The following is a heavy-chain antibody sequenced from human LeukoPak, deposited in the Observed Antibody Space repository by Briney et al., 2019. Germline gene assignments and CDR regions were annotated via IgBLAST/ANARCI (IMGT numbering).Heavy chain of an antibody. CDR3: ATNNNEIVVIPTAIWFDP. CDR1: GYTFTSYD. CDR2: IIPIFGTA. V-gene: IGHV1-69*13. J-gene: IGHJ5*02. D-gene: IGHD2-2*01. Sequence: ASVKVSCKASGYTFTSYDINWVRQAPGQGLEWMGGIIPIFGTANYAQKFQGRVTITADESTNTAYMELSSLRSEDTAIYYCATNNNEIVVIPTAIWFDPWGQGTLVTVSS.